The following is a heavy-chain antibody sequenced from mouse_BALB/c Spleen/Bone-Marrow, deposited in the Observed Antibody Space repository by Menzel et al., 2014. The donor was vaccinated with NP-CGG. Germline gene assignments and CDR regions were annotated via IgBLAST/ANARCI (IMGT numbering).Heavy chain of an antibody. CDR2: IDPSNGRT. V-gene: IGHV1S81*02. D-gene: IGHD1-1*01. J-gene: IGHJ1*01. CDR1: GYTSTSYW. Sequence: QVQLQQSGAELVKPGASVKLSCKASGYTSTSYWMHWVKQRPGQGLEWIGEIDPSNGRTNYNEKFKNKATLTVDKSSSTAYMQLSSLTSEDSAVYYCARSTTVVVRYWYFDVWGAGTTVTVSS. CDR3: ARSTTVVVRYWYFDV.